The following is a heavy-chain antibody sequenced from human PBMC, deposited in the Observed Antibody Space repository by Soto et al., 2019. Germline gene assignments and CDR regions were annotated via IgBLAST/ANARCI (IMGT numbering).Heavy chain of an antibody. CDR2: IKPDGSEK. D-gene: IGHD1-26*01. J-gene: IGHJ4*02. CDR3: ATQSGSYQNYFES. V-gene: IGHV3-7*01. Sequence: EVQLVESGGGLVQPGGSLRLSCAASGFTFSSYWMSWVRQAPGKGLEWVTNIKPDGSEKYYLDPVKGRFTISRDNAKNSLYLQMNSLRAEDTAMYYCATQSGSYQNYFESWGQGTLVTVSS. CDR1: GFTFSSYW.